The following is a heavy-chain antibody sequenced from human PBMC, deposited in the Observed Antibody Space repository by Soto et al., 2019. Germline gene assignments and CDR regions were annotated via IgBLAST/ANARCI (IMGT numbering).Heavy chain of an antibody. CDR3: ARAHSASWKTFDY. J-gene: IGHJ4*02. V-gene: IGHV3-9*01. CDR1: GFTFDDYA. CDR2: ISWNSSSYA. Sequence: PGGSLRLSCAASGFTFDDYAMHWVRQAPGKGLEWVSGISWNSSSYANYADSVKGRFTISRDNAKNSLYLQMNSLRAEDTALYYCARAHSASWKTFDYWGQGIMVTVSS. D-gene: IGHD6-13*01.